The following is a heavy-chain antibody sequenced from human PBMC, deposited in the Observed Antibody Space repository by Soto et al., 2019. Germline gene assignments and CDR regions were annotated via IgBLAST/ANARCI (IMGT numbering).Heavy chain of an antibody. D-gene: IGHD2-2*01. Sequence: GSLRLSCAASGFTFSRYGMNWLRQAPGKGLEWVASISSSTSYVYYADSVKGRFSTSRDNAKNILYLEMYALRTEDTAVYYCARDPSEGRVGNWFESWGQGTLVTVSS. V-gene: IGHV3-21*06. CDR3: ARDPSEGRVGNWFES. CDR2: ISSSTSYV. CDR1: GFTFSRYG. J-gene: IGHJ5*01.